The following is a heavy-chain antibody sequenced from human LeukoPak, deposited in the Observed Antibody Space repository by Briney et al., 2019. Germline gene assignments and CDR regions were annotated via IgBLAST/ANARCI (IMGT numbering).Heavy chain of an antibody. CDR1: GFTFSSYS. Sequence: PGGSLRLSCAASGFTFSSYSTNWVRQAPGKGLEWVSSISSSSSYIYYADSVKGRFTISRDNAKNSLYLQMNSLRAEDTAVYYCARITYYDILTGYSTAMDVWGKGTTVTVSS. CDR3: ARITYYDILTGYSTAMDV. CDR2: ISSSSSYI. V-gene: IGHV3-21*01. J-gene: IGHJ6*03. D-gene: IGHD3-9*01.